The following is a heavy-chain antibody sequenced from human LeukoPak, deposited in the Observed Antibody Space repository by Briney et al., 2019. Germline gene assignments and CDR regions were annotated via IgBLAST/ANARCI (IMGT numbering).Heavy chain of an antibody. J-gene: IGHJ4*02. V-gene: IGHV4-59*08. Sequence: SETLSLTCSVSGGSISSHCWGWIRRPPGKGLEWLGCVYYSGSTNYNPSLKSRVTISVDTSKNQFSLKLSSVTAADTAVYYCARVRGLGVITPYFDYWGQGALVTVS. CDR3: ARVRGLGVITPYFDY. CDR1: GGSISSHC. D-gene: IGHD3-16*02. CDR2: VYYSGST.